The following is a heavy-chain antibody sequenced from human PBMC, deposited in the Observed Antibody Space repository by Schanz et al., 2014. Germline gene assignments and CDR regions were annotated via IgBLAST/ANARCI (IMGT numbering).Heavy chain of an antibody. CDR2: IGTAGDT. V-gene: IGHV3-13*04. Sequence: EVQLVESGGGLVQPGGSLRLSCAASGFSIRNHDMHWVRQATGAGLEWVSAIGTAGDTFYLDSVKGRLTISRENAKNSLYLQMNSLRAGDTAVYYCARVPYGSGNYWDYWGQGTLVTVSS. CDR3: ARVPYGSGNYWDY. J-gene: IGHJ4*02. D-gene: IGHD3-10*01. CDR1: GFSIRNHD.